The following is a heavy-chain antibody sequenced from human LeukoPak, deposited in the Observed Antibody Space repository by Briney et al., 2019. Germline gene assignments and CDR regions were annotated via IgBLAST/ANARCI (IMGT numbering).Heavy chain of an antibody. J-gene: IGHJ4*02. CDR2: ISYDGSNK. CDR1: GFTFSSYA. Sequence: GGSLRLSCAASGFTFSSYAMHWVRQAPGKGLEWVAVISYDGSNKYYADSVKGRFTISRDNSKNTLYLQMNSLRAEDTAVYYCARDAEGTVEPGSTRLGRLDYWGQGTLVTVSS. V-gene: IGHV3-30-3*01. D-gene: IGHD2-2*01. CDR3: ARDAEGTVEPGSTRLGRLDY.